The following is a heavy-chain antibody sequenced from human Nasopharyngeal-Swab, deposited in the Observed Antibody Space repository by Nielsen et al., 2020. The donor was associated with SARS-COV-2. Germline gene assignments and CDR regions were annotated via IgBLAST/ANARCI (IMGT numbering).Heavy chain of an antibody. CDR3: ARDIGHSSGWYSYYSYGMDV. CDR1: GSTFGYYG. Sequence: GGSLRLSCAASGSTFGYYGMHWVRQAPGKGLEWVAVISYDGSKKYYVDSVKGRLTISRDNSKNTLYLQMNSLRAEDTAVYYCARDIGHSSGWYSYYSYGMDVWGQGTTVTVSS. CDR2: ISYDGSKK. D-gene: IGHD6-19*01. J-gene: IGHJ6*02. V-gene: IGHV3-30*03.